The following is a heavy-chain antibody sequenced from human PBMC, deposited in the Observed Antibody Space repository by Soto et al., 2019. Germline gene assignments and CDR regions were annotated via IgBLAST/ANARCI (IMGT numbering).Heavy chain of an antibody. V-gene: IGHV5-51*01. J-gene: IGHJ6*02. CDR3: ARQLYCSGGSCYNYYYGMDV. D-gene: IGHD2-15*01. CDR1: VYTFSVYW. Sequence: GESLKISCKASVYTFSVYWIGWVRQMPGKGLEWMGNIYPDDSDTSNNPSFDGRVTISADKSISTAYLQWSSLKASDTAMYYCARQLYCSGGSCYNYYYGMDVWGQGTTVTVSS. CDR2: IYPDDSDT.